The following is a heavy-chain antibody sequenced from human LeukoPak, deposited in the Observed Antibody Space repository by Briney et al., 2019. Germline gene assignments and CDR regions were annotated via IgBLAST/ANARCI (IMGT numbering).Heavy chain of an antibody. CDR2: IYHSGST. CDR1: GGSISSGGYS. CDR3: ARASGYCSSTSCYPTLDY. Sequence: PSETLSLTCAVSGGSISSGGYSWSWIRQPPGKGLEWIGYIYHSGSTYYNPSLKSRVTISVDRSKNQFSLKLSSVTAADTAVYYCARASGYCSSTSCYPTLDYWGQGTLVTVPS. V-gene: IGHV4-30-2*01. D-gene: IGHD2-2*01. J-gene: IGHJ4*02.